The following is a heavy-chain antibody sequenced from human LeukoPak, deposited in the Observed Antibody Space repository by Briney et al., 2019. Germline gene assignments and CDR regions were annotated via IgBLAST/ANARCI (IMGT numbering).Heavy chain of an antibody. CDR3: ARCPDGDYPSSIDY. Sequence: SETLSLTCTVSGDSISSYYWSWIRQPPGKGLEWIGYIYYSGSTKYNPSLKSRVTISVDTSKNQFSLKLNSVTAADTAVYYCARCPDGDYPSSIDYWGQGTLVTVSS. V-gene: IGHV4-59*01. CDR1: GDSISSYY. J-gene: IGHJ4*02. D-gene: IGHD4-17*01. CDR2: IYYSGST.